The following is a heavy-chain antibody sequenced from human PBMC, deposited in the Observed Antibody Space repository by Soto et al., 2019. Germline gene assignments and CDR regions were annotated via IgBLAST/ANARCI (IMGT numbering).Heavy chain of an antibody. D-gene: IGHD3-3*01. V-gene: IGHV1-3*01. CDR2: TNEGSGNT. CDR3: ARDDTSVSGVVTLDH. CDR1: GYSFKNYA. J-gene: IGHJ4*02. Sequence: ASVKVSCKATGYSFKNYAVHWVRQAPGQRLEWMGFTNEGSGNTRFSQKFQGRISITRDTSASTVYLDLSSLTSEDTAIYYYARDDTSVSGVVTLDHWGPGTLVTVSS.